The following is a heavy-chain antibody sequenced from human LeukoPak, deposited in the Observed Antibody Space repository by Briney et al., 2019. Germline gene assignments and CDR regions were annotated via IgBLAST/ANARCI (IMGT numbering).Heavy chain of an antibody. CDR2: IKQDGSEK. Sequence: GGSLRLSCAASGFTFSSYWMTWVRQAPGKGLECVATIKQDGSEKYYVDSVKGRFTISRDNAKNSLYLQMNCLRAEDTALYYCAKDKGPYSSGGNDYWGQGTLVTVSS. J-gene: IGHJ4*02. D-gene: IGHD6-19*01. V-gene: IGHV3-7*03. CDR3: AKDKGPYSSGGNDY. CDR1: GFTFSSYW.